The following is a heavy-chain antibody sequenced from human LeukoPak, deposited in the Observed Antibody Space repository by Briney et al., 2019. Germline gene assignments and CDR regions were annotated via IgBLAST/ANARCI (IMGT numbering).Heavy chain of an antibody. Sequence: ASVEGSCKASGYTFTSYDFNWVRQAPGQRPEWMGWMSPNSGDTGYAQKFQDRVTMTRNTSISTAYMELSSLRSDDTAVYYCARGPPNWGYDYWGPGTLVTVSS. CDR2: MSPNSGDT. D-gene: IGHD7-27*01. V-gene: IGHV1-8*01. CDR1: GYTFTSYD. CDR3: ARGPPNWGYDY. J-gene: IGHJ4*02.